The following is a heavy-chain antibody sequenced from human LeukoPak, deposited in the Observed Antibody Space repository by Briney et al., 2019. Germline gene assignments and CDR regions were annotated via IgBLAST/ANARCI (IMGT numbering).Heavy chain of an antibody. CDR2: IYTSGST. Sequence: SETLSLTCTVSGGSISSYYWSWIRQPAGKGLEWIGRIYTSGSTNYNPSLKSRVTMSVDTSKNQFSLKLSSVTAADTAVHYCARGIRYSSGWAVPVAMGVWGKGTTVTISS. CDR3: ARGIRYSSGWAVPVAMGV. CDR1: GGSISSYY. V-gene: IGHV4-4*07. D-gene: IGHD6-19*01. J-gene: IGHJ6*03.